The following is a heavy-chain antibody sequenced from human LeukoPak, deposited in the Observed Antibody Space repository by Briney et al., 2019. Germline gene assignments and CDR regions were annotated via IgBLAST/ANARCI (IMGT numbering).Heavy chain of an antibody. CDR1: GGSISSGGYY. J-gene: IGHJ5*02. D-gene: IGHD6-13*01. CDR3: ARTPYSSWLINWFDP. V-gene: IGHV4-31*03. CDR2: IYYSGST. Sequence: SETLSLTCTVSGGSISSGGYYWSWIRQHPGKGLEWIGYIYYSGSTYYNPSLKSRVTISVDTSKNQFSLKLSSVTAADTAVYYRARTPYSSWLINWFDPWGQGTLVTVSS.